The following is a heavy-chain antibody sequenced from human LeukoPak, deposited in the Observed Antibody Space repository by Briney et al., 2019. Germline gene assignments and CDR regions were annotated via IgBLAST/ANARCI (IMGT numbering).Heavy chain of an antibody. D-gene: IGHD3-10*01. CDR2: ISGSGGST. Sequence: GGFLRLSCAASGFTFSSYAMSWVRQAPGKAPEWVSGISGSGGSTYSADSVKGRFITSRDNSKNTLYVQMNTLRAEDTAVYYCARSIYASGSSYTFDIWGQGTMVTVSS. V-gene: IGHV3-23*01. CDR1: GFTFSSYA. J-gene: IGHJ3*02. CDR3: ARSIYASGSSYTFDI.